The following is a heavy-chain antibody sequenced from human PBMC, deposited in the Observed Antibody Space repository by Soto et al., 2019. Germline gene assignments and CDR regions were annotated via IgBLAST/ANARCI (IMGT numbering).Heavy chain of an antibody. CDR3: AREDILGARSFDY. Sequence: GGSLRLSCAASGFTFSGYSVNWVRQAPGKGLEWVSYISSGSKTIYYADSVKGRFTVSRDNARNSQYLQMNSLRDEDTAVYYCAREDILGARSFDYWGRGTLVTVSS. D-gene: IGHD3-9*01. CDR1: GFTFSGYS. V-gene: IGHV3-48*02. J-gene: IGHJ4*02. CDR2: ISSGSKTI.